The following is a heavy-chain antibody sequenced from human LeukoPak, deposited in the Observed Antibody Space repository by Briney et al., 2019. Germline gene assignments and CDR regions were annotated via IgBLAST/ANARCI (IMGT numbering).Heavy chain of an antibody. CDR1: GGTFSSYA. D-gene: IGHD4-17*01. V-gene: IGHV1-69*13. J-gene: IGHJ6*02. CDR2: IIPIFGTA. Sequence: SVKVSCKASGGTFSSYAISWVRQAPGQGLEWMGGIIPIFGTANYAQKFQGRVTITADESTSTAYMELRSLRSDDTAVYYCARNPDYGDYVGLLYYYYGMDVWGQGTTVTVSS. CDR3: ARNPDYGDYVGLLYYYYGMDV.